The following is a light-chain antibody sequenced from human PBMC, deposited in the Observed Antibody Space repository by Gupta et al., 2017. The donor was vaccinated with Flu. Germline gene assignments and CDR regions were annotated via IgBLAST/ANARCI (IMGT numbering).Light chain of an antibody. CDR1: SSNIGSNY. J-gene: IGLJ2*01. V-gene: IGLV1-47*01. Sequence: QSVLTQPPSASGTPGQRVTISCSGSSSNIGSNYVYWYQQLPGTAPKLLIYRNNQRPSGVPDRFSGSKSGTSASLAISGLRSEDEADYYGAAWDDSLSGRGVFGGGTKLTVL. CDR3: AAWDDSLSGRGV. CDR2: RNN.